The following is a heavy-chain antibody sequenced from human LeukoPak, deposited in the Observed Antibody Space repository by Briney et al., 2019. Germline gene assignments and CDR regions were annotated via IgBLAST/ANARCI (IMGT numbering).Heavy chain of an antibody. Sequence: ASVKVSCKASGYTITSYDINWVRQATGQGLEWMGWMNPNSGNTGYAQKFQGRVTMTRNTSISTAYMELSSLRSEDTAVYYCARLGLWSGYGKYYYYGMDVWGQGTTVTVSS. D-gene: IGHD3-3*01. CDR3: ARLGLWSGYGKYYYYGMDV. J-gene: IGHJ6*02. V-gene: IGHV1-8*01. CDR2: MNPNSGNT. CDR1: GYTITSYD.